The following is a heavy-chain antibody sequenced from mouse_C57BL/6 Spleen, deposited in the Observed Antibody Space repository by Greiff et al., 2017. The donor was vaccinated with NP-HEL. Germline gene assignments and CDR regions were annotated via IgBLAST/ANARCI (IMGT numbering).Heavy chain of an antibody. CDR1: GYTFTSYW. CDR2: INPSNGGT. CDR3: ARNYYGSSEGFAY. D-gene: IGHD1-1*01. Sequence: VQLQQSGTELVKPGASVKLSCKASGYTFTSYWMHWVKQRPGQGLEWIGNINPSNGGTNYNENFKSKATLTVDKSSSTAYMQLSSLTSEDSEVYSGARNYYGSSEGFAYWGQGTMVTVSA. V-gene: IGHV1-53*01. J-gene: IGHJ3*01.